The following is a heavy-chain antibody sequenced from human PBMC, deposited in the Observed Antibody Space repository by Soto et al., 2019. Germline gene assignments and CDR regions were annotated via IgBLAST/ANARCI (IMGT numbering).Heavy chain of an antibody. CDR3: ARGGPVPGRYCTNGVCYTPLDAFDI. Sequence: SVKVSFKASRGTFSSYASSWVRQAPGQGREGMGGIIPIFGTANYAQKFQGRVTITADESTSTAYMELSSLRSEDTAVYYCARGGPVPGRYCTNGVCYTPLDAFDIWGQGTMVTVSS. V-gene: IGHV1-69*13. D-gene: IGHD2-8*01. CDR1: RGTFSSYA. CDR2: IIPIFGTA. J-gene: IGHJ3*02.